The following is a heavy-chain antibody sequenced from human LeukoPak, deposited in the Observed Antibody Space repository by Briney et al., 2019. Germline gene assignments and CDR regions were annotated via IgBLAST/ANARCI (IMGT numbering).Heavy chain of an antibody. CDR2: INHSGST. CDR1: GGSFSGYY. D-gene: IGHD1-26*01. CDR3: ARVISWELLRDWFDP. V-gene: IGHV4-34*01. J-gene: IGHJ5*02. Sequence: KPSETLSLTSAVYGGSFSGYYWSWIRQPPGKGLEWIGEINHSGSTNYNPSLKSRVTISVDTSKNQFSLKMSSVTAADTAVYYCARVISWELLRDWFDPWGQGTLVTVSS.